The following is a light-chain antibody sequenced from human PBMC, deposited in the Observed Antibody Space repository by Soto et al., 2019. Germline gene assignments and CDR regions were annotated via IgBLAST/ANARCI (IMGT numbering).Light chain of an antibody. J-gene: IGLJ1*01. CDR3: SSYTSNNTPS. V-gene: IGLV2-14*03. CDR1: SSDVGGYKY. Sequence: QSVLTQPASVSGSPGQSITISCTGTSSDVGGYKYVSWYQHRPGKAPKLMIYDVSNRPSGVSNRFSGSKSGNTASLTISGLQAEDEADYYCSSYTSNNTPSFGTGTKVSVL. CDR2: DVS.